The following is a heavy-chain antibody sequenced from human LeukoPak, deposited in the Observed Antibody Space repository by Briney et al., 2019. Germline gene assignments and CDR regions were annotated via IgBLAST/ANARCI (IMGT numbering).Heavy chain of an antibody. CDR2: VSHSGST. CDR1: GGSVSNTNYY. V-gene: IGHV4-39*01. Sequence: TSETLSLTCTVSGGSVSNTNYYWAWIRQPPGKGLEWIGSVSHSGSTYYNPSLKSRVTISVDTSKNQFSLKLSSVTAADTAVYYCARPKVAGTGLDAFDIWGQGTMVTVSS. J-gene: IGHJ3*02. D-gene: IGHD6-19*01. CDR3: ARPKVAGTGLDAFDI.